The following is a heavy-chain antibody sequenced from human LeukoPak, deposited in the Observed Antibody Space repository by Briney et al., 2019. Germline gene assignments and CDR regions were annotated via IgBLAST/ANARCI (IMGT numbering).Heavy chain of an antibody. D-gene: IGHD6-13*01. CDR3: ARDGHSSSWYSTWFDP. CDR2: IIPILGIA. J-gene: IGHJ5*02. Sequence: VASVKVSCKASGYTFTSYDINWVRQAPGQGLEWMGRIIPILGIANYAQKFQGRVTITADKSTSTAYMELSSLRSEDTAVYYCARDGHSSSWYSTWFDPWGQGTLVTVSS. V-gene: IGHV1-69*04. CDR1: GYTFTSYD.